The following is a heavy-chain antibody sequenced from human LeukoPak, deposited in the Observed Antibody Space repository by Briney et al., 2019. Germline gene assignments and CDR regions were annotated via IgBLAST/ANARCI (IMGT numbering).Heavy chain of an antibody. D-gene: IGHD1-26*01. CDR1: GFAFSSYA. V-gene: IGHV3-23*01. CDR2: VSDSGGST. CDR3: AKLRRSIHYYYGMDV. Sequence: GGSLRLSCAASGFAFSSYAMSWARQAPGKGLEWVSGVSDSGGSTYYADSVKGRFTISRDNSKNTLYLQMNSLRAEDTAVYYCAKLRRSIHYYYGMDVWGQGTTVTVSS. J-gene: IGHJ6*02.